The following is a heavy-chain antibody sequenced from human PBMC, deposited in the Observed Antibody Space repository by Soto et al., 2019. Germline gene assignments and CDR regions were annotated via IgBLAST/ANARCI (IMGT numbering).Heavy chain of an antibody. D-gene: IGHD2-2*01. CDR3: AGEGRGYCSSTSCPEI. J-gene: IGHJ4*02. V-gene: IGHV3-7*01. Sequence: EVQLVESGGGLVQPGGSLRLSCAASGFTFSSYWMTWVRQAPGKGLEWVANIKKDGSEKYYVDSVKGRFTTSRDNAKNSLYLHMSSVRDEETAVYYCAGEGRGYCSSTSCPEIWGQGTLVTVSS. CDR1: GFTFSSYW. CDR2: IKKDGSEK.